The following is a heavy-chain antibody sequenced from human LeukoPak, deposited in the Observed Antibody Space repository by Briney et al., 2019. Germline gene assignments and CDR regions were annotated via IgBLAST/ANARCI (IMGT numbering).Heavy chain of an antibody. V-gene: IGHV3-53*05. J-gene: IGHJ4*02. CDR2: IYSGGST. D-gene: IGHD5-18*01. Sequence: GGSLRLSCAASGFTVSSNYMSWVRQAPGRGLEWVSVIYSGGSTYYADSVKGRFTISRDNSKNTLYLQMNSLRSEDTAVYYCARDTAMVTSVVNSIGDFGYWGQGTLVTVSS. CDR3: ARDTAMVTSVVNSIGDFGY. CDR1: GFTVSSNY.